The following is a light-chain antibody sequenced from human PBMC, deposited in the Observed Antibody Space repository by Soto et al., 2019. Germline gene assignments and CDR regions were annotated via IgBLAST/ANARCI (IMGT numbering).Light chain of an antibody. V-gene: IGKV2-30*02. Sequence: DVEMTQSPLSLPVSLGQPASISCRSNQSLVHSDGIAYFSWFQQRPGRSQRRLIYKVYNRDSGVPARFSGSGSGTDFALKIRRVEAEDVGVYYCMQGTHWPITFGQGTRLEIK. CDR1: QSLVHSDGIAY. J-gene: IGKJ5*01. CDR2: KVY. CDR3: MQGTHWPIT.